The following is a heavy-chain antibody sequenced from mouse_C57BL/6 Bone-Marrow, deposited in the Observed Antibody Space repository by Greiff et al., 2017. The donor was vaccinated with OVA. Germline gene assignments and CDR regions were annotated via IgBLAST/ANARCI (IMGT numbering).Heavy chain of an antibody. D-gene: IGHD2-5*01. CDR1: GFTFSSYA. J-gene: IGHJ2*01. Sequence: EVQVVESGGGLVKPGGSLKLSCAASGFTFSSYAMSWVRQTPEKRLEWVATISDGGSYTYYPDNVKGRFTISRDNAKNNLYLQMSHLKSEDTAMYYCARAYSNYNDYWGQGTTLTVSS. CDR3: ARAYSNYNDY. CDR2: ISDGGSYT. V-gene: IGHV5-4*01.